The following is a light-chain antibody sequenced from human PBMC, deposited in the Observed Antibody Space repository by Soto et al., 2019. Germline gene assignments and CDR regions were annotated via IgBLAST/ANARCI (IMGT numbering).Light chain of an antibody. CDR2: WAS. V-gene: IGKV4-1*01. Sequence: DIVMTQSPDSLAVSLGERATINCKSSQSVLYSSNNKNYLAWYQQKPGQPPKLLIYWASTRESGVPDRFSGSGSGTDFTLTISSLQAEDVAVYSCQQYYSAPPACGPGTKVDIK. CDR1: QSVLYSSNNKNY. CDR3: QQYYSAPPA. J-gene: IGKJ3*01.